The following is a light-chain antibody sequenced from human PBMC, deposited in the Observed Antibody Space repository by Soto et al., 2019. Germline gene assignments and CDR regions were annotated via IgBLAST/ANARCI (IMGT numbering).Light chain of an antibody. Sequence: DIVLTQSPATLSLSPGERATLSCRASQSINRYLAWYQQKPGQAPRLLIYDASNRATGIPAKFSGSGSGTDFTLTISSLEPEDFAVYYCQQRSNWPPAFGGGTKVEIK. CDR2: DAS. CDR1: QSINRY. J-gene: IGKJ4*01. CDR3: QQRSNWPPA. V-gene: IGKV3-11*01.